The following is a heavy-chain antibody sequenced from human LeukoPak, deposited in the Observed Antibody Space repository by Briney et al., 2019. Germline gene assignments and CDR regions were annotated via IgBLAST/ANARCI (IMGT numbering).Heavy chain of an antibody. J-gene: IGHJ5*02. D-gene: IGHD6-13*01. Sequence: ASVKVSCKASGYTFTSYDINWVRQASGQRPEWMGWINTGNGNTKYSQKFQGRVTISRDTSANTAYMEVSSLRSEDTAVYYCARGAAEGLDRWGQGTLVTVSS. CDR3: ARGAAEGLDR. CDR2: INTGNGNT. CDR1: GYTFTSYD. V-gene: IGHV1-3*04.